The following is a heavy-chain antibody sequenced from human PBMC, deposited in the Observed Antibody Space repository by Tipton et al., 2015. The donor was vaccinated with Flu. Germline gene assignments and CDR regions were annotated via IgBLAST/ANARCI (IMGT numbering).Heavy chain of an antibody. CDR2: IYTSGST. CDR1: GGSISSYY. D-gene: IGHD3-9*01. Sequence: TLSLTCTVSGGSISSYYWSWIRQPAGKGLEWIGRIYTSGSTNYNPSLKSRVTMSVDTSKNQFSLKLSSVTAADTAVYYCARGGTNYYDSLTGEGWYFDYWGQGTLVTVSS. J-gene: IGHJ4*02. V-gene: IGHV4-4*07. CDR3: ARGGTNYYDSLTGEGWYFDY.